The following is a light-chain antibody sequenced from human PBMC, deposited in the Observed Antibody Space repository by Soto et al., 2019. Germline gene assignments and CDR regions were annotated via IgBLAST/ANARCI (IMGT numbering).Light chain of an antibody. CDR3: QQYGSSQFT. V-gene: IGKV3-20*01. CDR2: GAS. J-gene: IGKJ3*01. CDR1: QIVDSSY. Sequence: IVLTQSPGTLSSSPGERATLSCRASQIVDSSYLAWYQQKPGQAPRVLIFGASTRATGIPDRFSGSGSGTDFTLTISRLEPGDFAVYYCQQYGSSQFTFGPGTRVYVK.